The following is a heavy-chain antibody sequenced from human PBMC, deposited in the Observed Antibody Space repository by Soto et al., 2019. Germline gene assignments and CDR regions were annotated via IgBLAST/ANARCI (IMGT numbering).Heavy chain of an antibody. CDR1: GYTFSSFD. CDR3: AHRTGFDY. CDR2: ISGSGGGN. Sequence: EVQLWESGGGLVQPGGSLRLSCAVSGYTFSSFDMSWVRQAPGKGLEWVSTISGSGGGNNYADSVKGRFTISRDISTYTVYLQMNSLRVEDTAVYYCAHRTGFDYWGQGARVTVSS. V-gene: IGHV3-23*01. J-gene: IGHJ4*02.